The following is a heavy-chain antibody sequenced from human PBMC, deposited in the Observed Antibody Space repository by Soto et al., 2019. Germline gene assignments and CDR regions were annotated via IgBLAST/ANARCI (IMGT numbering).Heavy chain of an antibody. Sequence: QVQLVESGGGLVKPGGSLRLSCAASGFIFSDYYMTWIRQATGKGLEWLSCSSNRDRSTYYADSVKDRFVVSKDNAKNLVYLPMNSLRAEDTAVYFWARAWKIEKFGVISMSKGLDVWGQGTTVTVSS. D-gene: IGHD3-3*01. CDR2: SSNRDRST. CDR1: GFIFSDYY. CDR3: ARAWKIEKFGVISMSKGLDV. V-gene: IGHV3-11*01. J-gene: IGHJ6*02.